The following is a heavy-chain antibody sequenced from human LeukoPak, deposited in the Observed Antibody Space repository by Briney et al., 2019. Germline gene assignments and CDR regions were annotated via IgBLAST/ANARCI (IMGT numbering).Heavy chain of an antibody. CDR1: GGTFSSYA. CDR2: IIPILGIA. D-gene: IGHD5-18*01. V-gene: IGHV1-69*04. Sequence: ASVKVSCKASGGTFSSYAISWVRQAPGQGLEWIGRIIPILGIANYAQKFQGRVTITADKSTSTAYMELSSLRSEDTAVYYCARDLHDGYSYGYWGQGTLVTVSS. CDR3: ARDLHDGYSYGY. J-gene: IGHJ4*02.